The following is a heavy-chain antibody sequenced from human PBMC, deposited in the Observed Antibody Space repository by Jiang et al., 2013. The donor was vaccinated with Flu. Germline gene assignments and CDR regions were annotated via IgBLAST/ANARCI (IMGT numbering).Heavy chain of an antibody. D-gene: IGHD3-22*01. CDR3: ARVQPDNYYGEWFFDY. CDR1: GYTFTHFG. V-gene: IGHV1-18*04. J-gene: IGHJ4*02. Sequence: SGAEVKKPGASVRVSCKPSGYTFTHFGITWLRQAPGQGLEWLGWISVYSGDTRYAQNLQGRVTMTTDTSTNTAYMELRSLRSDDTAVYFCARVQPDNYYGEWFFDYWGQGTLVTVSS. CDR2: ISVYSGDT.